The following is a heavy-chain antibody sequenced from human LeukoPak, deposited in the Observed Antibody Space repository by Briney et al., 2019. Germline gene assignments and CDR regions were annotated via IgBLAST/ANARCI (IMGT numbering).Heavy chain of an antibody. Sequence: SLRLSCAASGFTFDDYAMHWVRQAPGKGLEWVSGISWNSGNIGYADSVKGRFTISRDNAKNSLYLQMNSLRTEDTALYYCAKGPSYYAAFDIWGRGTMVTVSS. CDR2: ISWNSGNI. CDR1: GFTFDDYA. V-gene: IGHV3-9*01. J-gene: IGHJ3*02. D-gene: IGHD1-26*01. CDR3: AKGPSYYAAFDI.